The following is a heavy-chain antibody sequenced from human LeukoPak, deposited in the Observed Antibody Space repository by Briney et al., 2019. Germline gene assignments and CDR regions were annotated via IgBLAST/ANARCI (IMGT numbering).Heavy chain of an antibody. CDR2: IGTGGDT. J-gene: IGHJ4*02. V-gene: IGHV3-23*01. CDR1: GFTFNIYP. D-gene: IGHD2-15*01. CDR3: AKSRVVDRRGYFDY. Sequence: PGGFLRLSCVASGFTFNIYPMTWVRQSPEKGLEWVSTIGTGGDTYYADSVKGRFTISRDDSKNTLYLQMHSLGAEDTAVYYCAKSRVVDRRGYFDYWGQGTLVTVSS.